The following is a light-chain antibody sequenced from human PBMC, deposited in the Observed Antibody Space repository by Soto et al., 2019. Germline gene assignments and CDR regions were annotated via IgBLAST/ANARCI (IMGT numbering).Light chain of an antibody. CDR3: QQYIKWPIT. CDR1: QSVSSN. Sequence: EIVLTQYPGTLSLSPGERATLSCRASQSVSSNLAWYQQKPGQAPRLIISDASTRATGIPARFSGSGSGTECTLTVSSLQSEDFAVYYCQQYIKWPITLGQGTRLEIK. V-gene: IGKV3-15*01. J-gene: IGKJ5*01. CDR2: DAS.